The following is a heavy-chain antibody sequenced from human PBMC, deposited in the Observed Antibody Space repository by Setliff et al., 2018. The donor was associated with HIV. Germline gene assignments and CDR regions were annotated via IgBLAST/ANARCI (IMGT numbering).Heavy chain of an antibody. V-gene: IGHV4-38-2*02. CDR1: GYSISSDYY. Sequence: SETLSLTCTVSGYSISSDYYWGWIRQPPGKGLEWIGNIYHSGGTYYNPSLKSRVTISVDTSKNQFSLKLSSVTAADTAVYYCALSIVGVTSEMYWAQGTLVAVSS. D-gene: IGHD2-21*02. CDR3: ALSIVGVTSEMY. CDR2: IYHSGGT. J-gene: IGHJ4*02.